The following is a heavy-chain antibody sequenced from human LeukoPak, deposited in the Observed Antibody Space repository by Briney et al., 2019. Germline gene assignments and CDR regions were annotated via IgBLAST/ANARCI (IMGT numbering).Heavy chain of an antibody. CDR3: ASSGWSAEYFQH. CDR1: SGSISSYY. CDR2: THSSGST. V-gene: IGHV4-4*08. Sequence: SETLSLTCTVSSGSISSYYWSCIRQPPGKGLEWIGYTHSSGSTNYNPSLRSRLTISLDTSKNQFSLKLRSVTAADTAVYYCASSGWSAEYFQHWGQGTLVTVSS. D-gene: IGHD6-19*01. J-gene: IGHJ1*01.